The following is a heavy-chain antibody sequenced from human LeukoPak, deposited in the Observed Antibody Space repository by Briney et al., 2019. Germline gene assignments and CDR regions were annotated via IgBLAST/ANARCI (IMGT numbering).Heavy chain of an antibody. CDR3: ALTGARGAFDI. CDR2: IYTSGST. Sequence: SETLSLTCTVSGDSISNYYWSWIRQPAGKGLDWIGRIYTSGSTNYNPSLKSRVTMSVDTSKNQFSLKLSSVTAADTAVYYCALTGARGAFDIWGQGTMVTVSS. J-gene: IGHJ3*02. V-gene: IGHV4-4*07. CDR1: GDSISNYY.